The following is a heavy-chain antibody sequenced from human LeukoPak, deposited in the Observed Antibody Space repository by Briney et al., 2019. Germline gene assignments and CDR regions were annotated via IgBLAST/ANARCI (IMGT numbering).Heavy chain of an antibody. CDR2: IYYSGST. CDR3: AGDTAMAPLHFDY. CDR1: GGSISSYY. V-gene: IGHV4-59*12. D-gene: IGHD5-18*01. J-gene: IGHJ4*02. Sequence: PSETLSLTCTVSGGSISSYYWSWIRQPPGKGLEWIGYIYYSGSTNYNPSLKSRVTISVDTSKNQFSLKLSSVTAADTAVYYCAGDTAMAPLHFDYWGQGTLVTVSS.